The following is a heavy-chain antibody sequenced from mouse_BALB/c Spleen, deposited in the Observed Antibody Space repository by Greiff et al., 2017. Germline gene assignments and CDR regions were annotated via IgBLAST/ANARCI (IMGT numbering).Heavy chain of an antibody. CDR3: AREDYPYAMDY. Sequence: EVQGVESGGGLVKPGGSLKLSCAASGFTFSSYAMSWVRQTPEKRLEWVASISSGGSTYYPDSVKGRFTISRDNARNILYLQMSSLRSEDTAMYYCAREDYPYAMDYWGQGTSVTVSS. J-gene: IGHJ4*01. D-gene: IGHD1-1*02. V-gene: IGHV5-6-5*01. CDR1: GFTFSSYA. CDR2: ISSGGST.